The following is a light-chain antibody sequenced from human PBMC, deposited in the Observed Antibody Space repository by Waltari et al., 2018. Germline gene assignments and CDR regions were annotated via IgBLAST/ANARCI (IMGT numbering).Light chain of an antibody. CDR2: EAS. CDR3: QKYGSLPAT. V-gene: IGKV3-20*01. J-gene: IGKJ1*01. Sequence: EIMLTQSPGTLSLSPGERATLSCRASQSISRFLAWYQQQPGPAPRLLIYEASTRATGIPDRFSGSGSGTDFSLTISRLEPEDSAVYYCQKYGSLPATFGQGTKVEIK. CDR1: QSISRF.